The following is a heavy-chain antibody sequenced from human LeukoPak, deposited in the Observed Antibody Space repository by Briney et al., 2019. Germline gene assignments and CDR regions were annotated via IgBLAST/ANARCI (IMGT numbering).Heavy chain of an antibody. CDR2: IYPGDSDT. CDR3: ASSSDWDPRGYYYMDV. V-gene: IGHV5-51*01. CDR1: GYSFTSYW. J-gene: IGHJ6*03. D-gene: IGHD6-19*01. Sequence: GESLKISCKGSGYSFTSYWIGWVRQMPGKGLEWMGIIYPGDSDTRYSPSFQGQVTISADKSISTAYLQWSSLKASDTAMYYCASSSDWDPRGYYYMDVWGKGTTVTVSS.